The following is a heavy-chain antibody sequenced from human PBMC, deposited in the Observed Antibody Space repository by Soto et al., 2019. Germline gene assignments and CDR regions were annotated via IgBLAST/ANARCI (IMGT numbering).Heavy chain of an antibody. CDR2: INPSGGST. CDR1: GYTFTSYY. V-gene: IGHV1-46*01. D-gene: IGHD2-15*01. Sequence: ASVKVSCKASGYTFTSYYMHWVRQAPGQGLEWMGIINPSGGSTSYAQKFQGRVTMTRDTSTSTVYMELSSLRSEDTAVYYCARDVVVVAATHRVRAADYYGMDVWGQGTTVTVSS. J-gene: IGHJ6*02. CDR3: ARDVVVVAATHRVRAADYYGMDV.